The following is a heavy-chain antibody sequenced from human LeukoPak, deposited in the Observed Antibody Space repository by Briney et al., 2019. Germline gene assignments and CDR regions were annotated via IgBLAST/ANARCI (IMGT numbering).Heavy chain of an antibody. J-gene: IGHJ6*03. V-gene: IGHV4-38-2*02. CDR2: IYHSGST. Sequence: SETLSLTCTVSGYSISSGYYWGWIRQPPGKGLEWIGSIYHSGSTYYNPSLKSRVTISVDTSKDQFSLKLSSVTAADTAVYYCAKDFNDYYYYYMDVWGKGTTVTVSS. CDR1: GYSISSGYY. CDR3: AKDFNDYYYYYMDV.